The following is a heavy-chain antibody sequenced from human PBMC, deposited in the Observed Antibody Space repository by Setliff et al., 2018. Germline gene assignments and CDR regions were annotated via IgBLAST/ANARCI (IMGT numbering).Heavy chain of an antibody. CDR3: AGVFYYDILTYAFDI. CDR1: GGSISSHY. D-gene: IGHD3-9*01. Sequence: SETLSLTCTVSGGSISSHYWSWIRQPPGKGLEWIGSIYYSGSTNYNPSLKSRVTISVDTSKNQFSLKLSSVTAADTAVYYCAGVFYYDILTYAFDIWGQGTMVTVSS. CDR2: IYYSGST. J-gene: IGHJ3*02. V-gene: IGHV4-59*11.